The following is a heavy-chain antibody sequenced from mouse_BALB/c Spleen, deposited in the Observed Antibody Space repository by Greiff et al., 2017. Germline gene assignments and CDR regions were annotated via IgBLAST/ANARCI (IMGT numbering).Heavy chain of an antibody. CDR2: ISYSGST. Sequence: EVQLQESGPGLVKPSQSLSLTCTVTGYSITSDYAWNWIRQFPGNKLEWMGYISYSGSTSYNPSLKSRISITRDTSKNQFFLQLNSVTTEDTATYYCAGGFTTATRFAYWGQGTLVTVSA. D-gene: IGHD1-2*01. CDR1: GYSITSDYA. J-gene: IGHJ3*01. V-gene: IGHV3-2*02. CDR3: AGGFTTATRFAY.